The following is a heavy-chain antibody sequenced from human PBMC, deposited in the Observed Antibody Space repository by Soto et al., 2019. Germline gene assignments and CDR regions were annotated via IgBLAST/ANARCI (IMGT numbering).Heavy chain of an antibody. D-gene: IGHD5-18*01. CDR2: IIPIFGTA. Sequence: QVQLVQSGAEVKKPGSSVKVSCKASGGTFSSYAISWVRQAPGQGLEWMGGIIPIFGTANYAQKFQGRVTITADKSTSTAYMELSRLRSEDTAVYYCAREETRIQLWFGAFDIWGQGTMVTVSS. J-gene: IGHJ3*02. CDR3: AREETRIQLWFGAFDI. V-gene: IGHV1-69*06. CDR1: GGTFSSYA.